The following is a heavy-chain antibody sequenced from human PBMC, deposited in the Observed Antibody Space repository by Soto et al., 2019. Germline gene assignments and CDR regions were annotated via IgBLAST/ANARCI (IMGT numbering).Heavy chain of an antibody. CDR2: ISAYNGNT. CDR3: ARGVVATEYPREEYYGMDV. V-gene: IGHV1-18*01. Sequence: QVQLVQSGAEVKKPGASVKVSCTASGYNFTSYGISWVRQAPGQGLEWMGWISAYNGNTNNTQKLPGRVTMTTDTSTSTAYMGRSSLRSDYTAVYYCARGVVATEYPREEYYGMDVCGQGTTVTVSS. CDR1: GYNFTSYG. J-gene: IGHJ6*02. D-gene: IGHD5-12*01.